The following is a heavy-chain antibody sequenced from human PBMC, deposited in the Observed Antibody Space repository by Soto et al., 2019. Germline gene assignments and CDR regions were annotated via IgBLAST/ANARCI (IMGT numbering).Heavy chain of an antibody. CDR1: GFTFSNAW. D-gene: IGHD3-9*01. V-gene: IGHV3-15*07. CDR2: IKSKTDGGTT. J-gene: IGHJ4*02. Sequence: GVSLRLSCAASGFTFSNAWMNWVRQAPGKGLEWVARIKSKTDGGTTDYAAPVKGRFTISRDDSKNTLFLQMNSLKTEDTAVYYCTTSILTGYFRWSIFDYWGQGNLVTVSS. CDR3: TTSILTGYFRWSIFDY.